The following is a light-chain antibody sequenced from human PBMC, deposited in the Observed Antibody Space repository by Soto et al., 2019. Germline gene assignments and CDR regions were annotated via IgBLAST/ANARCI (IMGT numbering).Light chain of an antibody. V-gene: IGLV2-14*03. J-gene: IGLJ2*01. CDR2: DVN. CDR1: SSDIGAYNF. Sequence: QSALTQPASVSGSPGQSSTISCTGTSSDIGAYNFVSWYQQHPGKAPRLMLYDVNIRPSGVSNRFSGSKSGNTASLTISGVQAEDEADYYCTSWTTSTTMIFGGGTKLTLL. CDR3: TSWTTSTTMI.